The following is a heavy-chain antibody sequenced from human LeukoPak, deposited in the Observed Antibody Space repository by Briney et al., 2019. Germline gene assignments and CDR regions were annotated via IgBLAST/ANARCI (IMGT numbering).Heavy chain of an antibody. D-gene: IGHD6-13*01. CDR2: ISAYNGNT. CDR1: GYTFTSYG. J-gene: IGHJ5*02. V-gene: IGHV1-18*01. CDR3: ARDLGVSIAAAGAS. Sequence: ASVKVSCKASGYTFTSYGISWVRQAPGQGLEWMGWISAYNGNTNYAQKLQGRVTITTDESTSTAYMELSSLRSEDTAVYYCARDLGVSIAAAGASWGQGTLVTVSS.